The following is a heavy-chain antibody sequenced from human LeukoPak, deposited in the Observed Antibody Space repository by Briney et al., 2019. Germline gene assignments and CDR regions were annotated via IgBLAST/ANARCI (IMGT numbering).Heavy chain of an antibody. Sequence: GRSLRLSCAASGFTFDDYAMHWVRQAPGKGQEWVSGISWNSGSIGYADSVKGRFTISRDNAKNSLYLQMNSLRAEDTALYYCAKDRLRWTAAGSFDYWGQGTLVTVSS. D-gene: IGHD6-13*01. CDR3: AKDRLRWTAAGSFDY. CDR2: ISWNSGSI. CDR1: GFTFDDYA. V-gene: IGHV3-9*01. J-gene: IGHJ4*02.